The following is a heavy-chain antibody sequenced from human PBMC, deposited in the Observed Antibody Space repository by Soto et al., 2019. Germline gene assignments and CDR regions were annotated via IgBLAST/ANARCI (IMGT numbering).Heavy chain of an antibody. Sequence: GGFLRLSCAASGFTFSSYGMHWVRQAPGKGLEWVAVISYDGSNKYYADSVKGRFTISRDNSKNTLYLQMNSLRAEDTAVYYCAKSRQWLTLIEDYWGQGTLVTVSS. V-gene: IGHV3-30*18. CDR2: ISYDGSNK. CDR3: AKSRQWLTLIEDY. D-gene: IGHD6-19*01. J-gene: IGHJ4*02. CDR1: GFTFSSYG.